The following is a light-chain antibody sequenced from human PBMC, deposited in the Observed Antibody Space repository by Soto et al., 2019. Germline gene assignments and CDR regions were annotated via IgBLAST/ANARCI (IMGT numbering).Light chain of an antibody. J-gene: IGKJ3*01. V-gene: IGKV1-39*01. CDR2: AAS. Sequence: DIQMTQSPSTLSASVGDKVTVTCRASQNIRSRLAWYQQKPGEAPKLLIYAASSLQSGVPSRFSGTSSGTTFTLIISSLQPEDFATYSCQQSHTFPLTFGPGTRVEIK. CDR3: QQSHTFPLT. CDR1: QNIRSR.